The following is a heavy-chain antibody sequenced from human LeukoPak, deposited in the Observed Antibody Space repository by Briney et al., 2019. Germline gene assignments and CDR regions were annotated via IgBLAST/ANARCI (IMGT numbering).Heavy chain of an antibody. CDR3: AGDGDDTSGYFSPFDY. CDR1: GFTFSSYS. Sequence: GGSLRLSCAASGFTFSSYSMNWVRQAPGKGLEWVSYISSSSSTIYYADSVKGRFTISRDNSKNTLYLQMNSLRAEDTALYYCAGDGDDTSGYFSPFDYWGQGTLVTVSS. J-gene: IGHJ4*02. CDR2: ISSSSSTI. D-gene: IGHD3-22*01. V-gene: IGHV3-48*01.